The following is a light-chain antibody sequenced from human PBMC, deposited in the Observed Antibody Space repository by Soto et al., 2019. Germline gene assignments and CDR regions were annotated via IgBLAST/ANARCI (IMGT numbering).Light chain of an antibody. V-gene: IGKV3-15*01. CDR3: QEYNTWPWT. CDR1: QSVNNN. CDR2: GAS. Sequence: EIVLTQSPGTLSVSPGERATLSCRASQSVNNNLAWYQQKLGQAPRVLIYGASTRATGIPARFTGSGSGTEFILTITSLQSEDSAVYYCQEYNTWPWTFGQGTKWISN. J-gene: IGKJ1*01.